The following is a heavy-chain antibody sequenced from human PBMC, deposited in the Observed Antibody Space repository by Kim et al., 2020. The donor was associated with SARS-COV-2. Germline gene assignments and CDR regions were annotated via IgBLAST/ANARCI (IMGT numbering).Heavy chain of an antibody. J-gene: IGHJ4*02. V-gene: IGHV3-23*01. CDR3: ATDDDSSGPWDPDY. Sequence: ADSVKGLFTISRDTAKNTVYLQMGNVRAEDTAVYYCATDDDSSGPWDPDYWGQGTLVIVSS. D-gene: IGHD1-26*01.